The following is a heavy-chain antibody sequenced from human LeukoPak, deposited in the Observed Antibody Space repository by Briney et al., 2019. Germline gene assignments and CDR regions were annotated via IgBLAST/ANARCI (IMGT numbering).Heavy chain of an antibody. V-gene: IGHV3-33*01. CDR2: IWYDGSNK. CDR3: ARDQGIAAAGTKLEYYYYYGMDV. J-gene: IGHJ6*02. CDR1: GFTFSSYG. Sequence: GGSLRLSCTASGFTFSSYGMHWVRQAPGKGLEWVAVIWYDGSNKYYADSVKGRFTISRDNSKNTLYLQMNSLRAEDTAVYYCARDQGIAAAGTKLEYYYYYGMDVWGQGTTVAVSS. D-gene: IGHD6-13*01.